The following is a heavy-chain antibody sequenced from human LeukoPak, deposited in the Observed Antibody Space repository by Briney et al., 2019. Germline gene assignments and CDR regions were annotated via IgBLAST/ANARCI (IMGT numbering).Heavy chain of an antibody. V-gene: IGHV4-39*01. CDR1: GGSISSSSYH. CDR2: IYYSGSI. Sequence: SETLSLTCTVSGGSISSSSYHWGWIRQPPGKGLEWIGNIYYSGSIYYNPSLESRVTISVDTSKNQFSLKLSSVTAADTAVYYCARGPLNVLRFLEWLFYDYWGQGTLVTVSS. CDR3: ARGPLNVLRFLEWLFYDY. J-gene: IGHJ4*02. D-gene: IGHD3-3*01.